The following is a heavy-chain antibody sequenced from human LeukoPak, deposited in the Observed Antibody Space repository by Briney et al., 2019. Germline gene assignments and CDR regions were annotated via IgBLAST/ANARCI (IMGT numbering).Heavy chain of an antibody. CDR2: IIPIFGTA. CDR1: GGTFSSYA. D-gene: IGHD1-26*01. CDR3: ASPKTLELLSGSSQFDY. J-gene: IGHJ4*02. Sequence: SVKVSCKASGGTFSSYAIGWVRQAPGQGLEWMGRIIPIFGTANYAQKFQGRVTITTDESTSTAYMELSSLRSEDTAVYYCASPKTLELLSGSSQFDYWGQGTLVTVSS. V-gene: IGHV1-69*05.